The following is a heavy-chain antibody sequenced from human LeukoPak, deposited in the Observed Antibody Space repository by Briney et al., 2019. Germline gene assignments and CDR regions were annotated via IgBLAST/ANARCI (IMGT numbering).Heavy chain of an antibody. CDR3: ARIPAAGVRPNNWFDP. J-gene: IGHJ5*02. CDR2: INPNSGGT. V-gene: IGHV1-2*02. CDR1: GYTFTGYY. D-gene: IGHD2-2*01. Sequence: ASVKVSCKASGYTFTGYYMHWVRQAPGQGLEWMGWINPNSGGTNYAQKFQGGVTMTRDTSISTAYMELSRLRSDDTAVYYCARIPAAGVRPNNWFDPWGQGTLVTVSS.